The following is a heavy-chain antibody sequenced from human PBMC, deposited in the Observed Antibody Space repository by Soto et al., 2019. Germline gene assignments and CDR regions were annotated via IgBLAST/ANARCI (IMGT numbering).Heavy chain of an antibody. CDR3: ANDLAAHFHYYALDV. J-gene: IGHJ6*02. CDR1: GFTFSNYA. Sequence: PGGSLRLSCAAFGFTFSNYAMHWVRQAPGKGLEWVAFTSYDGNDQYYADSMKGRFTISRDNSKKTLYLQMTSLRPEDTAVYYCANDLAAHFHYYALDVWGQGTTVTVSS. CDR2: TSYDGNDQ. V-gene: IGHV3-30-3*02. D-gene: IGHD6-13*01.